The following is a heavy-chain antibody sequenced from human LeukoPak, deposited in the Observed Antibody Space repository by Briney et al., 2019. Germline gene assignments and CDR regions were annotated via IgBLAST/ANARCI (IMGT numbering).Heavy chain of an antibody. CDR1: GYTFTSYG. CDR3: ARDPSIVVVIALHDAFDI. V-gene: IGHV1-18*01. Sequence: ASVKVSCKASGYTFTSYGISWVRQAPGQELEWMGWISAYNGNTNYAQKLQGRVTMTTDTSTSTAYMELRSLRSDDTAVYYCARDPSIVVVIALHDAFDIWGQGTMVTVSS. CDR2: ISAYNGNT. D-gene: IGHD2-21*01. J-gene: IGHJ3*02.